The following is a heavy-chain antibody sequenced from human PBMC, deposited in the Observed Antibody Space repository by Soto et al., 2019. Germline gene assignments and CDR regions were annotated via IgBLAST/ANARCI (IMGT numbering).Heavy chain of an antibody. CDR2: IYYTGST. V-gene: IGHV4-59*01. J-gene: IGHJ2*01. CDR1: GGSFSTYY. CDR3: ARDSGYTNWNFDL. Sequence: QVRLQESGPGLVKPSETLSLTCSVSGGSFSTYYWSWIRQPPGKGLEWIGYIYYTGSTNYNPSLKRRVTMSIDTSNNPFSLKLNSVTAADTAVYYCARDSGYTNWNFDLWGRGTLVTVSS. D-gene: IGHD3-22*01.